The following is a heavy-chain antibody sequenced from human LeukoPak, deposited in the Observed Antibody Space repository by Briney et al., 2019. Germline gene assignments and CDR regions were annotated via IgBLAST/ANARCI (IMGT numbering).Heavy chain of an antibody. V-gene: IGHV3-7*01. D-gene: IGHD4-17*01. J-gene: IGHJ4*02. CDR1: GFTFSDYY. CDR2: IKQDGSVT. Sequence: GGSLRLSCAASGFTFSDYYMSWVRKAPGKGLEWVANIKQDGSVTYYMDSVKGRFTISRDNAKSSVFLQMNSLRAEDTALNYCTRVLLDYGQRDYRGQGTLVIVSS. CDR3: TRVLLDYGQRDY.